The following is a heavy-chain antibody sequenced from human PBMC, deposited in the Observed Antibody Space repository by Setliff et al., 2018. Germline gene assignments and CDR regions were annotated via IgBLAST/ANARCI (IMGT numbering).Heavy chain of an antibody. CDR2: LHTSGSI. J-gene: IGHJ4*02. V-gene: IGHV4-61*02. CDR3: ARDNTMVGATDC. CDR1: GGSISSGTYY. Sequence: PSETLSLTCTVSGGSISSGTYYWSWIRQPAGKGLEWIGRLHTSGSIDYNPSLKSRVTISVDTSKNQFSLRLRSVTAADTAVYFCARDNTMVGATDCWGLGTLVTVSS. D-gene: IGHD1-26*01.